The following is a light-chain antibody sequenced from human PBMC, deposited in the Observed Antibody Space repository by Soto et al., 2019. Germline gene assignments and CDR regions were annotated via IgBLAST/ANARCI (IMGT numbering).Light chain of an antibody. CDR1: SGDVGAYNY. CDR3: SSYAGSNRV. CDR2: EVN. Sequence: QSALAQPPSASGSPGQSVTISCTGTSGDVGAYNYVSWYQQHPGKAPKLMIYEVNKRPSGVPDRFSGSKSGNTASLTVSGLQAEDEDDYYCSSYAGSNRVFGTGTKVTV. J-gene: IGLJ1*01. V-gene: IGLV2-8*01.